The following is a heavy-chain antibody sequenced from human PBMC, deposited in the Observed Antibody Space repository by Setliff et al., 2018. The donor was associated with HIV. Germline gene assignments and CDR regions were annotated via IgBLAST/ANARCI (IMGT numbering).Heavy chain of an antibody. D-gene: IGHD3-3*01. Sequence: GGSLRLSCAASGFTFSSYAMSWVRQAPGEGLEWVSAISAPGDATYYADSVKGRFTISRDNSKNTLFLHLNTLRPEDTAMYFCASARIPTGGVSTSLDYWGQGALVTVSS. J-gene: IGHJ4*02. CDR2: ISAPGDAT. V-gene: IGHV3-23*01. CDR3: ASARIPTGGVSTSLDY. CDR1: GFTFSSYA.